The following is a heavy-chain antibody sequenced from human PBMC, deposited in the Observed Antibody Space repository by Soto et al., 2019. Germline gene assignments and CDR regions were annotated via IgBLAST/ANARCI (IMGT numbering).Heavy chain of an antibody. Sequence: EVQLVESGGGLVRAASGFTFGDCAMHWVRQAPGKGLEWVSGISWGSVTIDYADSVKGRFTISRDNAKNSLYLQMNSLRPEDMGMYYCAKGGNVGVDAFDIWGQGTKVTVSS. CDR2: ISWGSVTI. J-gene: IGHJ3*02. CDR3: AKGGNVGVDAFDI. CDR1: GFTFGDCA. V-gene: IGHV3-9*03. D-gene: IGHD1-1*01.